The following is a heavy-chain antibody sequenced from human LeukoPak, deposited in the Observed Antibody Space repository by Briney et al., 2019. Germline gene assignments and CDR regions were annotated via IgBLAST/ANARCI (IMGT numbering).Heavy chain of an antibody. J-gene: IGHJ4*02. CDR1: GFTFSSYA. CDR3: AKVPAHSITMIDLMDY. CDR2: ICGSGGST. D-gene: IGHD3-22*01. V-gene: IGHV3-23*01. Sequence: PGGSLRLSCAASGFTFSSYAMSWVRQAPGKGLEWVSAICGSGGSTYYADSVKGRFTISRDNSKNTLYLQMNSLRAEDTALYYFAKVPAHSITMIDLMDYWGQARLVTISS.